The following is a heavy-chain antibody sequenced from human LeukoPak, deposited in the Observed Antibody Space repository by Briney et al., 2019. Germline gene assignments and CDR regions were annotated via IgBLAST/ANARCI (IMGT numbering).Heavy chain of an antibody. CDR1: GGSISSGGYY. V-gene: IGHV4-31*03. CDR3: ASSPRPVNWFDP. CDR2: IYYSGST. Sequence: SETLSLTCTVSGGSISSGGYYWSWIRQHPGKGLEWIGYIYYSGSTYYNPSLKSRVTISVDTSKNQFPLKLSSVTAADTAVYYCASSPRPVNWFDPWGQGTLVTVSS. J-gene: IGHJ5*02.